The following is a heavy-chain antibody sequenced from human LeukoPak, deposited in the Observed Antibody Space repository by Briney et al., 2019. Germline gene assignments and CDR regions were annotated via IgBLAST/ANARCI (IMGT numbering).Heavy chain of an antibody. J-gene: IGHJ5*02. Sequence: SETLSLTCAVYGGSFSGYYWSWIRQPPVKGLEWIGEINHSGSTNYNPSLKSRVTISVDTSKNQFSLKLSSVTAADTAVYYCARGLRVQWLASNWFDPWGQGTLVTVSS. D-gene: IGHD6-19*01. CDR3: ARGLRVQWLASNWFDP. CDR2: INHSGST. CDR1: GGSFSGYY. V-gene: IGHV4-34*01.